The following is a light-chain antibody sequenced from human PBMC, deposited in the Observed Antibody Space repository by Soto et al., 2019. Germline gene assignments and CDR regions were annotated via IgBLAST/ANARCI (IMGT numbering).Light chain of an antibody. CDR1: QSVSSY. V-gene: IGKV3-11*01. CDR3: QHYGYSLWT. Sequence: EIVLTQSPATLSLSPGERATLSCRASQSVSSYLAWYQQKPGQAPRLLIYDASNRATGIPARFSGSGSGTDFALTISSLEPEEFAVYYCQHYGYSLWTFGQGTKVDIK. CDR2: DAS. J-gene: IGKJ1*01.